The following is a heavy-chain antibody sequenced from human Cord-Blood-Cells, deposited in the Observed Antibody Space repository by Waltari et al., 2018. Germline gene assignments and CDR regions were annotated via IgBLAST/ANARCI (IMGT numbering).Heavy chain of an antibody. CDR2: IIPIFGTA. Sequence: QVQLVQSGAEVKKPGSSVKVSCKASGGTFSSYAISWVRQAPGQGLEWMGGIIPIFGTANYAQKFQGRVTMTADESTSTAYMELSSRRSEDTAVYYCASAEIEVVPAAIISYYYYMDVWGKGTTVTVSS. J-gene: IGHJ6*03. V-gene: IGHV1-69*01. D-gene: IGHD2-2*02. CDR3: ASAEIEVVPAAIISYYYYMDV. CDR1: GGTFSSYA.